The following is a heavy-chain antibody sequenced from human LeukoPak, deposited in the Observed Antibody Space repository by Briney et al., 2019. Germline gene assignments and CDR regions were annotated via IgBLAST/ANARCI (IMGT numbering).Heavy chain of an antibody. V-gene: IGHV4-59*12. CDR3: ARGTLWYNIDY. J-gene: IGHJ4*02. D-gene: IGHD1-14*01. CDR1: GGSISSYY. CDR2: IYYSGST. Sequence: SETLSLTCTVSGGSISSYYWTWIRQHPGKGLEWIGYIYYSGSTYYNPSLKSRVTISVDTSKNQFSLKLSSVTAADTAVYYCARGTLWYNIDYWGQGTLVTVSS.